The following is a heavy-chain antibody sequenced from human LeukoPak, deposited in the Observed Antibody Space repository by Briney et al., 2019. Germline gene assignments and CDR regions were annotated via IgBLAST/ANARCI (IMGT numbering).Heavy chain of an antibody. J-gene: IGHJ6*02. V-gene: IGHV4-61*02. CDR2: INTSRYT. CDR1: GCSISSYSYY. D-gene: IGHD1-26*01. Sequence: SQTLSLTCTVSGCSISSYSYYWSWMPQPAGKGLVWIRRINTSRYTNYYPSLKSRVTISVDTSKNQLCLQLSSMTAADTGVYYCARGGRGMDVWGQGTTVTVSS. CDR3: ARGGRGMDV.